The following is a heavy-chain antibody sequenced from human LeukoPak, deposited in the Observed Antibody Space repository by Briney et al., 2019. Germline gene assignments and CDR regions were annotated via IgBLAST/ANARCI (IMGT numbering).Heavy chain of an antibody. CDR1: GYTFTSYA. CDR2: INTNTGNP. CDR3: ARTYYRPRYNSNWFDP. D-gene: IGHD1-1*01. J-gene: IGHJ5*02. V-gene: IGHV7-4-1*02. Sequence: ASVKVSCKASGYTFTSYAMNWVRQAPGQGLEWMGWINTNTGNPTYAQGFTGRFVFSLDTSVSTAYLQISSLKAEDTAVYYCARTYYRPRYNSNWFDPWGQGTLVTVSS.